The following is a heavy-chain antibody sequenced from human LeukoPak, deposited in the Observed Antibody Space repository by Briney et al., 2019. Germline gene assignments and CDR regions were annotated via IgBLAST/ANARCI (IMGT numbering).Heavy chain of an antibody. J-gene: IGHJ5*02. Sequence: SETLSLTCSVSGGSISSFYWSWIRQPPGKGLEWIGYIYHSGSTNYNPSLKSRVTISVDTSKNQFSLKLSSVTAADTAVYYCARKRGGTAYSWFDPWGQGTLVTVSS. CDR2: IYHSGST. CDR3: ARKRGGTAYSWFDP. D-gene: IGHD1-1*01. CDR1: GGSISSFY. V-gene: IGHV4-59*01.